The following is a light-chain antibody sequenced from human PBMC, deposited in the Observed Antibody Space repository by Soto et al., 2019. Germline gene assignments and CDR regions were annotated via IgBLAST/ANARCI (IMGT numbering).Light chain of an antibody. CDR1: QSINSY. V-gene: IGKV1-39*01. J-gene: IGKJ1*01. Sequence: DIQMTQSPSSLSASVGDRVTITCRASQSINSYLNWYQQKPGKAPKLLIYAASSLESGVPSRFSGSGSGTEFTLTISRLQPEDFATYYCQQSSSTPWTFGQGTKVEIK. CDR3: QQSSSTPWT. CDR2: AAS.